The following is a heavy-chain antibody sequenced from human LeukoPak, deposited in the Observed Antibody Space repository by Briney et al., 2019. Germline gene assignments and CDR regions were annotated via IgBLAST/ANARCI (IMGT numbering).Heavy chain of an antibody. J-gene: IGHJ4*02. D-gene: IGHD1-26*01. V-gene: IGHV3-64*01. CDR2: ISSNGGST. CDR3: ARVRSGNVQDY. Sequence: GGSLRLSCAASGFTFSSYAMHWVRQAPGKGLEYVSAISSNGGSTYYANSVKGRFTISRDNSKNTLYLQMGSLRAEDMAVYYCARVRSGNVQDYWGQGTLVTVSS. CDR1: GFTFSSYA.